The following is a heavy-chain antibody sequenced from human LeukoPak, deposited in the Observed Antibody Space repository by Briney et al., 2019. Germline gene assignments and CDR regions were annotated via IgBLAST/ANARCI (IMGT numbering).Heavy chain of an antibody. CDR3: ARGGAHYYYDSSGYYPFDY. CDR2: INHSGST. CDR1: GGSFSGYY. Sequence: PSETLSLTCAVYGGSFSGYYWSWIRQPPGKGLEWIGEINHSGSTYYNPSLKSRVTISVDTSKNQFSLKLSSVTAADTAVYYCARGGAHYYYDSSGYYPFDYWGQGTLVTVSS. J-gene: IGHJ4*02. V-gene: IGHV4-34*09. D-gene: IGHD3-22*01.